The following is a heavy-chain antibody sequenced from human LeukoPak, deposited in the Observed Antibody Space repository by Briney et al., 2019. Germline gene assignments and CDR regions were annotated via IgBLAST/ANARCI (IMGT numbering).Heavy chain of an antibody. CDR1: GFMFSSYA. D-gene: IGHD1-26*01. CDR3: AKDRTWELPFDY. V-gene: IGHV3-23*01. Sequence: GGSLRLSCAASGFMFSSYAMSWVRQAPGKGLEWVSTVSGSGSTYSANSVKGRFTISRDNSKNTLYLQMNSLRAEDTAVYYCAKDRTWELPFDYWGQGTLVTVSS. J-gene: IGHJ4*02. CDR2: VSGSGST.